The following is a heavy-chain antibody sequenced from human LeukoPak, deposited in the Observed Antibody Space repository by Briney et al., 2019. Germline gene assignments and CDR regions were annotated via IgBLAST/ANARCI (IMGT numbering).Heavy chain of an antibody. CDR2: IHPDGGST. J-gene: IGHJ4*02. D-gene: IGHD4-11*01. V-gene: IGHV1-46*01. CDR3: ARAFNSIQPLDY. Sequence: ASVKVSCKASGYTFIGYFLHWVRQPPGHGLESMGYIHPDGGSTNYAQKFQGRVTMTSDMSTNTVYMELRSPRSEDTAMYYCARAFNSIQPLDYWGQGTLVTVSS. CDR1: GYTFIGYF.